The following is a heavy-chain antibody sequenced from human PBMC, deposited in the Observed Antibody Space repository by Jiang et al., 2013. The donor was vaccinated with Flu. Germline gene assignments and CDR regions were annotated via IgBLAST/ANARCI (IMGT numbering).Heavy chain of an antibody. D-gene: IGHD3-22*01. J-gene: IGHJ3*02. CDR2: IRYDGSNK. CDR1: DSPSVAMA. V-gene: IGHV3-30*02. Sequence: GGSRRDSPVQRLDSPSVAMACTGSARRPGKGLEWVALIRYDGSNKYYADSVKGRFTISRDNSKNTLYVQMNSLRAEDTAVYYCAKDRTSMIIVVDAFDIWGQGTMVTVSS. CDR3: AKDRTSMIIVVDAFDI.